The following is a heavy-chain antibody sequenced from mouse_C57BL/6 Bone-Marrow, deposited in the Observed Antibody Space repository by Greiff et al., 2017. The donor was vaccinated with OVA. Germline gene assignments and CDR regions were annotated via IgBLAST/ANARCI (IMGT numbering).Heavy chain of an antibody. CDR2: IYYSGTI. V-gene: IGHV3-5*01. CDR1: GISITTGNYR. J-gene: IGHJ1*03. Sequence: EVQLVESGPGLVKPSPTVFLTCTVTGISITTGNYRWSWIRQFPGNKLEWIGYIYYSGTITYNPSLTSRTTITSDTPKTQFFLEMNSLTAEDTATYYWAQAPTVVATDWYFDVWGTGTTVTVSS. D-gene: IGHD1-1*01. CDR3: AQAPTVVATDWYFDV.